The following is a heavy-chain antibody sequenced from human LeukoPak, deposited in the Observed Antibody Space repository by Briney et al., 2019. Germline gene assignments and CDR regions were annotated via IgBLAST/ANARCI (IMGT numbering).Heavy chain of an antibody. CDR2: IYTSGST. J-gene: IGHJ4*02. CDR3: ARDIWYYGSGSYQYYFDY. D-gene: IGHD3-10*01. V-gene: IGHV4-61*02. CDR1: GGSISSGSYY. Sequence: SQTLSLTCTVSGGSISSGSYYWSWIRQPAGKGLEWIGRIYTSGSTNYNPSLKSRVTISVDTSKNHFSLKLTSVTAADTAMYYCARDIWYYGSGSYQYYFDYWGQGTLVTVSS.